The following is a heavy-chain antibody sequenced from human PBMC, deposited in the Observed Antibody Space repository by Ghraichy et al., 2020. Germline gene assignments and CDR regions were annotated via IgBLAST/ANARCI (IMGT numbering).Heavy chain of an antibody. CDR2: MYYSGST. D-gene: IGHD7-27*01. CDR1: GGSVSSGSYY. Sequence: SETLSLTCTVSGGSVSSGSYYWSWIRQPPGKGLEWIGYMYYSGSTNYNPSLQSQFTISVDTSKNQFSLKLISVTAADTAVYYCARDQTGDWYFDLWGRGTLVTVSS. V-gene: IGHV4-61*01. J-gene: IGHJ2*01. CDR3: ARDQTGDWYFDL.